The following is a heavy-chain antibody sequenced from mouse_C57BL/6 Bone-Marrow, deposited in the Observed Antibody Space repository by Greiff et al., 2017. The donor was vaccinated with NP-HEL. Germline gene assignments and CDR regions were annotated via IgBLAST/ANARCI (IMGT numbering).Heavy chain of an antibody. D-gene: IGHD1-1*01. V-gene: IGHV1-69*01. Sequence: QVQLQQPGAELVMPGASVKLSCKASGYTFTSYWMHWVKQRPGQGLEWIGEIDPSDSYTNYNQKFKGKSTLTVDKSSSTAYMQLSSLTSEDSAVYYCARSRMVTTVVAHYYAMDYWGQGTSVTVSS. J-gene: IGHJ4*01. CDR1: GYTFTSYW. CDR3: ARSRMVTTVVAHYYAMDY. CDR2: IDPSDSYT.